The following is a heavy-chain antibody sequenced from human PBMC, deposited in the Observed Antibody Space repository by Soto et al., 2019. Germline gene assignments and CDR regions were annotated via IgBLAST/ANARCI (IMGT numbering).Heavy chain of an antibody. J-gene: IGHJ3*02. Sequence: ASVKVSCKASGYTFTNYFIHWVRQAPGQGLEWMGLIDPRRGRPRYPQKFQDRVIMTRDTSTTTVYMELSSVISEDTAIYYCEREKMNDRTGAPDIWGQ. V-gene: IGHV1-46*01. CDR1: GYTFTNYF. D-gene: IGHD2-8*02. CDR3: EREKMNDRTGAPDI. CDR2: IDPRRGRP.